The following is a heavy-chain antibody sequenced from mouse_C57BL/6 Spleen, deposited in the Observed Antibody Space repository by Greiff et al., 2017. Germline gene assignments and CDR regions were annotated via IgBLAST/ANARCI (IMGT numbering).Heavy chain of an antibody. D-gene: IGHD2-13*01. CDR1: GYSITSGYY. V-gene: IGHV3-6*01. CDR2: ISYDGSN. Sequence: ESGPGLVKPSQSLSLTCSVSGYSITSGYYWYWLRQLPGNKLEWMGYISYDGSNNYNPSLKTRISITRDTYKNQFCLKLNSVTTEDTATYYCARGALPVGDENDFDDWGQGTTLTVSS. J-gene: IGHJ2*01. CDR3: ARGALPVGDENDFDD.